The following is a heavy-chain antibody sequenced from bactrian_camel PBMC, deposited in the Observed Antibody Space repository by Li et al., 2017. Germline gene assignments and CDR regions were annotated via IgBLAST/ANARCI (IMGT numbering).Heavy chain of an antibody. V-gene: IGHV3S54*01. Sequence: HVQLVESGGGSVQAGGSLRLSCGASGSIYGDACVGWLRQAPGKEREFIASQFTGAGTKYYGDSVNGRFTISRDRTKKTLTLEMNSLKLEDTAMYNCAASRGLCWVVPTTGQGDYDYWGRGTQVTVS. CDR2: QFTGAGTK. J-gene: IGHJ4*01. CDR1: GSIYGDAC. CDR3: AASRGLCWVVPTTGQGDYDY. D-gene: IGHD2*01.